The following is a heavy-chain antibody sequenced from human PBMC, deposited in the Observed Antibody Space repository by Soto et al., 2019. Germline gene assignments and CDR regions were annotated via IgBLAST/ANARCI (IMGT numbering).Heavy chain of an antibody. J-gene: IGHJ5*02. CDR1: GFSFSTYG. CDR2: VWSDENTK. D-gene: IGHD3-22*01. V-gene: IGHV3-33*01. CDR3: TRALGYYYDA. Sequence: QVQLVESGGGVVQPGRPLRLSCAASGFSFSTYGMHWVRQAPGKGLEWVAVVWSDENTKYYVDSVKGRFTISRDNSKNTLYLQMSTLRAEDTAVYYCTRALGYYYDAWGQGTLVTVSS.